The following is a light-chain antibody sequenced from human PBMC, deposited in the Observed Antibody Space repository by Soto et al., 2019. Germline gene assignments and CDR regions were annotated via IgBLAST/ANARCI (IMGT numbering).Light chain of an antibody. CDR2: EDN. Sequence: NFMLTQPHSVSASPGKTVTISCTGSSGSIASNYVQWYQHRPGSAPTTVIYEDNQRPSGVPDRFSGSIDSSSNSASLTISGLKTEDEADYYCQSYDSTNVVFGGGTKLTVL. CDR1: SGSIASNY. J-gene: IGLJ2*01. V-gene: IGLV6-57*02. CDR3: QSYDSTNVV.